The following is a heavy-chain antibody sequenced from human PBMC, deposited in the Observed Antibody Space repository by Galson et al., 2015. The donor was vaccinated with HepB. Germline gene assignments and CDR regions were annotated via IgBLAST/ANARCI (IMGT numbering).Heavy chain of an antibody. J-gene: IGHJ4*02. V-gene: IGHV3-7*03. CDR3: ARGWDTDVTSNFDY. Sequence: SLRLSCAVSGFTYNNYWMSWVRQAPGRRLEWVANIKQDGSERYYVDSVEGRFTVSRDNAKKTLYLDMNALSVEDTAVYYCARGWDTDVTSNFDYGGQGALVTVSS. D-gene: IGHD5-18*01. CDR2: IKQDGSER. CDR1: GFTYNNYW.